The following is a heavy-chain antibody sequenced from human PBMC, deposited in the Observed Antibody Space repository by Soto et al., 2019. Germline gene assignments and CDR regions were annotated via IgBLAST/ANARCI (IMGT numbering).Heavy chain of an antibody. J-gene: IGHJ4*02. V-gene: IGHV1-46*01. CDR2: INPSGGNT. CDR1: GYTFTSYY. CDR3: ARVRSDYDILTGLFPFDY. D-gene: IGHD3-9*01. Sequence: ASVKVSCKASGYTFTSYYMHWVRQAPGQGLEWMGRINPSGGNTSYSQKFQGRVTLTRDTSASTAYMDLSSLRSEDTAVYYCARVRSDYDILTGLFPFDYWGQGTLVTVSS.